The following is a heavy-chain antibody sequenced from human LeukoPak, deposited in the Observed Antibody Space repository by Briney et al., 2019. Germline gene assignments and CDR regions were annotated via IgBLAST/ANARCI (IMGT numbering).Heavy chain of an antibody. CDR1: GYTFTGYY. CDR3: ARDLFDYYDSSGYLNY. J-gene: IGHJ4*02. CDR2: INPNSGGT. Sequence: GASVKVSCKASGYTFTGYYMHWVRQAPGQGLEWMGWINPNSGGTNCAQKFQGRVTMTRDTSISTAYMELSRLRSDDTAVYYCARDLFDYYDSSGYLNYWGQGTLVTVSS. D-gene: IGHD3-22*01. V-gene: IGHV1-2*02.